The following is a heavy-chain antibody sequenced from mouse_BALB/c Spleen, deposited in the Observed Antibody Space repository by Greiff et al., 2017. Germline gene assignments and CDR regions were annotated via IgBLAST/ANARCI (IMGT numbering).Heavy chain of an antibody. V-gene: IGHV5-4*02. J-gene: IGHJ3*01. CDR1: GFTFSDYY. CDR2: ISDGGSYT. D-gene: IGHD4-1*01. CDR3: ASNWDAAY. Sequence: EVKLVESGGGLVKPGGSLKLSCAASGFTFSDYYMYWVRQTPEKRLEWVATISDGGSYTYYPDSVKGRFTISRDNAKNNLYLQMSSLKSEDTAMYYCASNWDAAYWGQGTLVTVSA.